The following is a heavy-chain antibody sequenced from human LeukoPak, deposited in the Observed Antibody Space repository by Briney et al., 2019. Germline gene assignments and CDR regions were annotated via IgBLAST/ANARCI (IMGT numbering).Heavy chain of an antibody. CDR3: ARQAATLDY. CDR1: GFTFSDYS. CDR2: ISYDGSNK. D-gene: IGHD6-25*01. V-gene: IGHV3-30*03. Sequence: GGSLRLSCAASGFTFSDYSMDWVRQAPGKGLEWVAAISYDGSNKYYADSVKGRFTISRDNSINTLYLQMNSLRAEDTAVYFCARQAATLDYWGQGTLVTVSS. J-gene: IGHJ4*02.